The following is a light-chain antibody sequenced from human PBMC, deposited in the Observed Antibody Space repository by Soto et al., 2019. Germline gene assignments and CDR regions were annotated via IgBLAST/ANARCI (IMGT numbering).Light chain of an antibody. Sequence: QSALTQPPSASGSPGQSVTISCTGSSRDVGGYNFVSWYQQHPGKAPKLVIYEVIKRPSGVPARFSGSKSGNMASLTVSGLQAEDEADYYCISYADSNIYVFGSGTKLTVL. CDR2: EVI. CDR1: SRDVGGYNF. V-gene: IGLV2-8*01. CDR3: ISYADSNIYV. J-gene: IGLJ1*01.